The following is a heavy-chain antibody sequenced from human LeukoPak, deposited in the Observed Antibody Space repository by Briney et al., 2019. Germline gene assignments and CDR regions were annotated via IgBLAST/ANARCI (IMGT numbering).Heavy chain of an antibody. J-gene: IGHJ6*02. CDR3: ARGSGPTYGMDV. V-gene: IGHV4-59*01. CDR1: GGSISSYY. Sequence: SETLSLTCSVSGGSISSYYWSWIRQPPGKGLEWIGYIYYSGSTNYNPSLKSRVTISLDTSKSQFSLKLSSVTAADTGVYYCARGSGPTYGMDVWGHGTTVTVFS. D-gene: IGHD7-27*01. CDR2: IYYSGST.